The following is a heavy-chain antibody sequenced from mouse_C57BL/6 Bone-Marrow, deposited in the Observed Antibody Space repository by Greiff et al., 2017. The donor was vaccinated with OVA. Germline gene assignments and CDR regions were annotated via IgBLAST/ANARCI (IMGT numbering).Heavy chain of an antibody. CDR1: GYTFTSYT. J-gene: IGHJ4*01. CDR3: ARWTALRSY. Sequence: VQLVESGAELARPGASVKMSCKASGYTFTSYTMHWVKQRPGQGLELIGYINPSSGYTKYNQKFKDKATLTADKSSSTAYMQLSSLTSEDSAVYYCARWTALRSYWGQGTSVTVSS. CDR2: INPSSGYT. V-gene: IGHV1-4*01. D-gene: IGHD1-1*01.